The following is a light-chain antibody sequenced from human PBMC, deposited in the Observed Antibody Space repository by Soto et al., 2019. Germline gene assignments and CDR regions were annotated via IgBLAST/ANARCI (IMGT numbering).Light chain of an antibody. Sequence: QSVLTQPASVSGSPGQSITVSCTGTSSDVGGYNYVSWYQQHPGKAPKLIIYDVSSRPSGVSNRFSGSKSGNTASLTISGLQAEDEADYYCTSWTTSTTMIFGGGTKLTVL. CDR2: DVS. CDR3: TSWTTSTTMI. J-gene: IGLJ2*01. V-gene: IGLV2-14*01. CDR1: SSDVGGYNY.